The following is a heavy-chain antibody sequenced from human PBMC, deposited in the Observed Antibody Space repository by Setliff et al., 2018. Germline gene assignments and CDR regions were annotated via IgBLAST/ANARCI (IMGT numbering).Heavy chain of an antibody. CDR1: GGTFSSYA. D-gene: IGHD6-19*01. CDR2: IIPIFGAA. J-gene: IGHJ6*03. CDR3: ARGPSGWSSATSRYYFYMDV. Sequence: SVKVSCKASGGTFSSYAISWVRQAPGQGLEWMGGIIPIFGAADYAQKFQGKVIITADGSTSTAYMELTSLRSDDAAVYYCARGPSGWSSATSRYYFYMDVWGKGTTVTSP. V-gene: IGHV1-69*13.